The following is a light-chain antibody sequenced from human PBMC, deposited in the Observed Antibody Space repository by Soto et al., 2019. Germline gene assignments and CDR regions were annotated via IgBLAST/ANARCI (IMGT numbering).Light chain of an antibody. V-gene: IGKV3-20*01. CDR1: QSISSSY. CDR2: GAS. J-gene: IGKJ2*01. Sequence: EIVLTQSPGTLSLSPGERATLSCRASQSISSSYLAWYQQKPGQAPRLLIYGASRRATGIPDRFSGRESGTDFTLTITTLEPEDSAVYFCQQYASSPYTVGQGTKGDIK. CDR3: QQYASSPYT.